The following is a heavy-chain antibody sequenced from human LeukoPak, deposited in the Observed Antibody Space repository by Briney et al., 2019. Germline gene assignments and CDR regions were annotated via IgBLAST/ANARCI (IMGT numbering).Heavy chain of an antibody. CDR2: IRGDGSVK. CDR3: SRDANYYDSGRHYFDAFGI. D-gene: IGHD3-22*01. V-gene: IGHV3-7*01. CDR1: GFMFSKYW. J-gene: IGHJ3*02. Sequence: GGSLRLSCEASGFMFSKYWMTWVRQAPGKGLEWVANIRGDGSVKYLLDSVKGRFSISRDNAKNSLSLEMNNLRAEDTAVYYCSRDANYYDSGRHYFDAFGIWGRGTMVTVSS.